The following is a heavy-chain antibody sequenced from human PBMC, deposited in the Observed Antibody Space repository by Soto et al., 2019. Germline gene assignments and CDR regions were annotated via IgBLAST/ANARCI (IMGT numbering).Heavy chain of an antibody. CDR3: AREGVLLFGEFPQSPFDK. CDR1: GFTFSSYA. Sequence: GGSLRLSCAASGFTFSSYAMHWVRQAPGKGLEWVAVISYDGSNKYYADSVKGRFTISRDNSKNTLYLQMNSLRAEDTAVYYCAREGVLLFGEFPQSPFDKWGQGTLGTVCS. V-gene: IGHV3-30-3*01. D-gene: IGHD3-10*01. J-gene: IGHJ4*02. CDR2: ISYDGSNK.